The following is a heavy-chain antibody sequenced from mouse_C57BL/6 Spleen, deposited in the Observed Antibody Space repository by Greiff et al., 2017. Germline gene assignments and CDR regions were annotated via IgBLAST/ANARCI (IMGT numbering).Heavy chain of an antibody. D-gene: IGHD1-1*01. Sequence: QVQLQQSGAELVKPGASVKLSCKASGYTFTSYWMHWVKQRPGQGLEWIGMIHPNSGSTNYNEKFKSKATLTVDKSSSTAYMQLSSLTSEDSAVYYCAREITTVVAKAYWGQGTLVTVSA. CDR2: IHPNSGST. J-gene: IGHJ3*01. CDR1: GYTFTSYW. CDR3: AREITTVVAKAY. V-gene: IGHV1-64*01.